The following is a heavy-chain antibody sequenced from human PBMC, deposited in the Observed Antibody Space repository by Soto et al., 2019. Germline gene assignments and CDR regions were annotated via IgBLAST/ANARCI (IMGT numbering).Heavy chain of an antibody. J-gene: IGHJ4*02. D-gene: IGHD2-15*01. CDR3: ATRFTIVVAPSAPFDY. V-gene: IGHV3-23*01. Sequence: LRLSCRVSGVTFSSCAMSWVRQAPHKGLEWVSAISGRGDTTHYADSVKGRFTISRDNSKSTLYLQMNSLRAEDTAVYYCATRFTIVVAPSAPFDYWGQGTLVTVSS. CDR2: ISGRGDTT. CDR1: GVTFSSCA.